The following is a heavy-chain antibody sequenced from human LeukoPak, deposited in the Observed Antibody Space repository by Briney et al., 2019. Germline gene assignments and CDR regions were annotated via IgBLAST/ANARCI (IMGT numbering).Heavy chain of an antibody. J-gene: IGHJ4*02. CDR3: VKGGYDYVWGSPPGY. V-gene: IGHV3-64D*06. CDR2: ISSNGGST. D-gene: IGHD3-16*01. CDR1: GFTFSSYA. Sequence: GGSLRLSCAASGFTFSSYAMHWVRQAPGKGLEYVSAISSNGGSTYYADSVKGRFTISRDNSKNTLYLQMSSLRAEDTAVYYCVKGGYDYVWGSPPGYWGQGTLVTVSS.